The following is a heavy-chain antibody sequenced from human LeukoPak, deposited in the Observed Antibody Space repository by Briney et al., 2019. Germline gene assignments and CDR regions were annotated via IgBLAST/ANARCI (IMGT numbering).Heavy chain of an antibody. Sequence: ASVKVSCKVSGYTLTELSMYWGRQAPGKGLERMGGFDPEDGETIYAQKFQGRVTMTEDTSTDTAYMELSSLRSEDTAVYYCATGQGYSSGWVFDYWGQGTLVTVSS. D-gene: IGHD6-19*01. J-gene: IGHJ4*02. CDR3: ATGQGYSSGWVFDY. V-gene: IGHV1-24*01. CDR2: FDPEDGET. CDR1: GYTLTELS.